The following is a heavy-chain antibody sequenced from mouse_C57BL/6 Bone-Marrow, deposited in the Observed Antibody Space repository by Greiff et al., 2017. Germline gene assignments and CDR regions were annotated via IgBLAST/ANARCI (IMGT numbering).Heavy chain of an antibody. CDR3: ARDYSKGYAMDY. CDR1: GYTFTSYW. J-gene: IGHJ4*01. D-gene: IGHD2-5*01. Sequence: QVQLQQSGAELVKPGASVKLSCKASGYTFTSYWMHWVKQRPGQGLEWIGMIHPNSGSTNYNEKFKSKATLTVDKSSSTAYMQLSSLTSEDSAVYYCARDYSKGYAMDYWGQGTSVTVSS. V-gene: IGHV1-64*01. CDR2: IHPNSGST.